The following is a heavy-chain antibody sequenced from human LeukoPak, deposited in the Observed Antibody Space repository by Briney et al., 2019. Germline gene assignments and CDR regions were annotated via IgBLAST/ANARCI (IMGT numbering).Heavy chain of an antibody. CDR1: GFTFSSYA. CDR3: AKHKPIVVVPAATHNDY. V-gene: IGHV3-23*01. Sequence: PGGSLRLSCAASGFTFSSYAMSWVRQAPGKGLEWVSAISGSGGSTYYADSVKGRFTISRDNSKNTLYLQMNSLRAKDTAVYYCAKHKPIVVVPAATHNDYWGQGTLVTVSS. D-gene: IGHD2-2*01. CDR2: ISGSGGST. J-gene: IGHJ4*02.